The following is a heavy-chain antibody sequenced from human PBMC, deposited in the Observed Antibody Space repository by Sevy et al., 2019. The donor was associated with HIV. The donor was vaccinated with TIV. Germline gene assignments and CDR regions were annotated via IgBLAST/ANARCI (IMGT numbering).Heavy chain of an antibody. CDR2: LSPGDSDT. CDR3: AQHNRNTYDFWSAFYIGGFDI. D-gene: IGHD3-3*01. Sequence: GESLKISCKGSGYSFTNYWIGWVRQMPGKGLEWMGILSPGDSDTRYSPSFQGQVTISVDKLINTAYLQWSSLKASDTAVYYCAQHNRNTYDFWSAFYIGGFDIWGQGTMVTVSS. V-gene: IGHV5-51*01. CDR1: GYSFTNYW. J-gene: IGHJ3*02.